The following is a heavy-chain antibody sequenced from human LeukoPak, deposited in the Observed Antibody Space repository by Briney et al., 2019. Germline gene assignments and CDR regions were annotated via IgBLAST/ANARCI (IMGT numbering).Heavy chain of an antibody. Sequence: SETLSLTCTVSGGSISSYYWSWIRQPPGKGLEWIGYIYYSGSTNYNPSLKSRVTISVVTSKNQFSLKLSSVTAADTAVYYCARDGEMATTTYNWFDPWGQGTLVTVSS. J-gene: IGHJ5*02. D-gene: IGHD5-24*01. CDR2: IYYSGST. CDR1: GGSISSYY. V-gene: IGHV4-59*01. CDR3: ARDGEMATTTYNWFDP.